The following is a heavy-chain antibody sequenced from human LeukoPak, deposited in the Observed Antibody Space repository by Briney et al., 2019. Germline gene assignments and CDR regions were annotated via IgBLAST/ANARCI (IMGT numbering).Heavy chain of an antibody. J-gene: IGHJ4*02. V-gene: IGHV1-24*01. D-gene: IGHD2-15*01. CDR3: AAEGQWSLVHYFNS. Sequence: ASVKVSCKVSGNTLTDLSIHWVRQAPEKGLDWMGGFDPEDAEVTYAEKFQDRVTMTDDPSTDTAYLELSSLRSEDTAVYYCAAEGQWSLVHYFNSWGQGTLVTVSS. CDR1: GNTLTDLS. CDR2: FDPEDAEV.